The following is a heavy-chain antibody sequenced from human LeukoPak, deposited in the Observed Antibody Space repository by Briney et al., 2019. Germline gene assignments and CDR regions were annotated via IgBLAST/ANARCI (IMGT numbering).Heavy chain of an antibody. CDR3: ATAPCDSSGYYLFDY. Sequence: GESLKISCKGSGYSFTSYWIGWVRQMPGKGLEWMGLIHPGDSDTRYSPSFQGQVTISADKSISTAYLQWSSLKASDTAMYYCATAPCDSSGYYLFDYWGQGTLVTVSS. D-gene: IGHD3-22*01. V-gene: IGHV5-51*01. CDR2: IHPGDSDT. CDR1: GYSFTSYW. J-gene: IGHJ4*02.